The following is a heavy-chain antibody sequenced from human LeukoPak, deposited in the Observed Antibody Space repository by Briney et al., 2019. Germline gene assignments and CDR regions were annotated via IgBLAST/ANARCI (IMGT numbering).Heavy chain of an antibody. J-gene: IGHJ4*02. CDR1: GGSISSYY. CDR2: IYYSGST. D-gene: IGHD2-2*01. Sequence: SETLSLTCTVAGGSISSYYWSWLRQPPGKGLEWIGYIYYSGSTNYNPSLKSRVTISVDTSKNQFSLKLSSVTAADTAVYYCARGLRYCSSTSCLLPLFDYWGQGTLVTVSS. CDR3: ARGLRYCSSTSCLLPLFDY. V-gene: IGHV4-59*01.